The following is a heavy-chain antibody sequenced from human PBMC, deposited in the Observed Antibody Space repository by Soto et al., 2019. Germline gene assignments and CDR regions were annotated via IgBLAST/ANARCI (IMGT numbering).Heavy chain of an antibody. V-gene: IGHV3-13*01. J-gene: IGHJ6*02. D-gene: IGHD5-18*01. Sequence: EVQLVESGGGLVQPGGSLRLSCAASGFTFSSYDMHWVRQATGKGLEWVSVLGTAGDTYYPGSVKGRFTISRENAKNSFYVQMNSLRAEDTAVYYCARAAGYSYGSYYYYYGMDVWGQGNTVTVSS. CDR3: ARAAGYSYGSYYYYYGMDV. CDR2: LGTAGDT. CDR1: GFTFSSYD.